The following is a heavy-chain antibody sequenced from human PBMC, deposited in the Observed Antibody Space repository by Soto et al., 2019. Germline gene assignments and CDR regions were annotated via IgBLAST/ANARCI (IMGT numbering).Heavy chain of an antibody. D-gene: IGHD3-16*02. V-gene: IGHV1-8*01. CDR3: ARGLSDYIWGSYRFDAHYMDV. Sequence: ASVKVSCKASGYTFTSYDINWVRQATGQGLEWMGWMNPNSGNTGYAQKFQGRVTMTRNTSISTAYMELGSLRSEDTAVYYCARGLSDYIWGSYRFDAHYMDVWGKGTTVTVSS. J-gene: IGHJ6*03. CDR1: GYTFTSYD. CDR2: MNPNSGNT.